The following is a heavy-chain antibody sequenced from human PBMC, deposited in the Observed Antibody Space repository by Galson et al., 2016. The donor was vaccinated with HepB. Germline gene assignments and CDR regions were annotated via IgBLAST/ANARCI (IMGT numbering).Heavy chain of an antibody. V-gene: IGHV3-23*01. D-gene: IGHD3-16*01. CDR1: GFSISISG. CDR3: GKHGGFDY. CDR2: ITGSGDTT. Sequence: SLRLSCAASGFSISISGMSWVRQTPGRGLEWVSGITGSGDTTHYADSVKGRFIISRDNSKNTLYLFMNNLRAGDTAVYYCGKHGGFDYWGQGSLVTVSS. J-gene: IGHJ4*02.